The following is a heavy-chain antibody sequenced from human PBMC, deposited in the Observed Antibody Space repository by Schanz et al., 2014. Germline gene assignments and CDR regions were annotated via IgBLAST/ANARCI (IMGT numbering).Heavy chain of an antibody. D-gene: IGHD2-21*02. V-gene: IGHV3-11*06. Sequence: QVYLVESGGDLVKPGGSLRLSCAASGFTFSDYYMAWIRQAPGKGLEWVSHISGSSIHKNYADSVKGRFSISRDNGETSVYLQMNSLRAEDTAVYYCARPSDSSWYMDVWGKGTSVTVSS. CDR1: GFTFSDYY. CDR2: ISGSSIHK. CDR3: ARPSDSSWYMDV. J-gene: IGHJ6*03.